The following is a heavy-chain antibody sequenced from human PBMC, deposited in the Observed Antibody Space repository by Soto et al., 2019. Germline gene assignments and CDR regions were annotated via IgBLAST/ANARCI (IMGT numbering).Heavy chain of an antibody. J-gene: IGHJ4*02. Sequence: PSETLSLTCTVSGVSISSYYWSWIRQPPGKGLEWIGYIYYSGSTNYNPSLKSRVTISVDTSKNQFSLKLSSVTAADTAVYYCARQLTILRYTRAYYFDYWGQGTLVT. V-gene: IGHV4-59*08. D-gene: IGHD3-9*01. CDR2: IYYSGST. CDR1: GVSISSYY. CDR3: ARQLTILRYTRAYYFDY.